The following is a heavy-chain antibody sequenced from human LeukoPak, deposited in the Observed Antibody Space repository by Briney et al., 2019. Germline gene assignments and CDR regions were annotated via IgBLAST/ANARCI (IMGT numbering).Heavy chain of an antibody. V-gene: IGHV3-23*01. J-gene: IGHJ5*02. CDR1: GFTFSSYA. Sequence: GWSLRLSCAASGFTFSSYAMSWVRQAPGKGLEWVSAISGSGDSTYYADSVKGRFTISRDNSKNTLSLQMNSLRAEDTAVYYCGVDIVVVPGAPNWFDPWGQGTLVTVSS. CDR2: ISGSGDST. D-gene: IGHD2-2*01. CDR3: GVDIVVVPGAPNWFDP.